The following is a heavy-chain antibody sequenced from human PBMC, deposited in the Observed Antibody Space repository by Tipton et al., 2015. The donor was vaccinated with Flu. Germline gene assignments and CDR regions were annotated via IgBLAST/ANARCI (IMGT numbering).Heavy chain of an antibody. J-gene: IGHJ4*02. Sequence: TLSLTCTVSGGCINSYYWSWIRQPAGKGLEWIGRIYSSGSTNYNPSLKSRVTMLVDTSKNQFSLKMSSVTAADTAVYYCARFSARGESDYWGQGTLVTVSS. CDR3: ARFSARGESDY. D-gene: IGHD3-10*01. V-gene: IGHV4-4*07. CDR1: GGCINSYY. CDR2: IYSSGST.